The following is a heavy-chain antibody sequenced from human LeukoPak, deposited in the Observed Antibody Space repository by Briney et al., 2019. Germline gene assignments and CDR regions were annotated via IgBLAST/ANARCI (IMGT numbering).Heavy chain of an antibody. V-gene: IGHV1-2*02. CDR2: INPNSGGT. CDR3: ASYARGYESDSSGYWYFDY. J-gene: IGHJ4*02. D-gene: IGHD3-22*01. Sequence: ASVKVSCKASGYTFTGYYMHWVRQAPGQGLEWMGWINPNSGGTNYAQKFQGRVTMTRDTSISTAYMELSRLRSDDTAVYYCASYARGYESDSSGYWYFDYWGQGTLVTVSS. CDR1: GYTFTGYY.